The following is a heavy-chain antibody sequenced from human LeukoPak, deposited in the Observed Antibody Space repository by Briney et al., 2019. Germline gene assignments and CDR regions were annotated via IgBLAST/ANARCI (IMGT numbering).Heavy chain of an antibody. CDR1: GYTFTSYY. D-gene: IGHD4-17*01. V-gene: IGHV1-46*01. CDR3: ARDSLYGVVDY. CDR2: INPSGGST. Sequence: ASVKVSCKTSGYTFTSYYIHWVRQAPGQGLEWMGIINPSGGSTSYAQKFQGRVTMTWDTSTSTVYMYLSSLRSEDTAVYYCARDSLYGVVDYWGQGTLVTVSS. J-gene: IGHJ4*02.